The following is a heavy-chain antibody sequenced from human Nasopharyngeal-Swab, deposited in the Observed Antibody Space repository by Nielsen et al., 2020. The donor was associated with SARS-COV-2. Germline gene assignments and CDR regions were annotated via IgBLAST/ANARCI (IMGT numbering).Heavy chain of an antibody. CDR3: ARPRNWNDGLDY. V-gene: IGHV1-8*01. D-gene: IGHD1-1*01. CDR1: GYTFTSYD. J-gene: IGHJ4*02. CDR2: MNPNSGNT. Sequence: ASVKVSCKASGYTFTSYDINWVRQATGQGLEWMGWMNPNSGNTGYAQKFQGRVTMTRNTSISTAYMELSSLRSEDTAVYYCARPRNWNDGLDYWGQGTLVTVPS.